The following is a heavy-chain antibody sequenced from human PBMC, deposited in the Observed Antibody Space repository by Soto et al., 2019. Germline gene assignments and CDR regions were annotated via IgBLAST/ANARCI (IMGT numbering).Heavy chain of an antibody. CDR3: TTMGKVS. J-gene: IGHJ5*02. V-gene: IGHV3-15*01. CDR2: IKSKTDGGTT. CDR1: GFTFSTAW. D-gene: IGHD7-27*01. Sequence: EVQLVESGGGLVKPGGSLRLSCAASGFTFSTAWMSWVRQAPGKGLEWVARIKSKTDGGTTDYAAPVKGRFTISRDDSRDTVYLQMNSLNTGDTAVYYCTTMGKVSWGQGTLVTVSS.